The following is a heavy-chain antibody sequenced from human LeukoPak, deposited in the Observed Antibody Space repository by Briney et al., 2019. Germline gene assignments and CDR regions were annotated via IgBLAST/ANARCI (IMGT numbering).Heavy chain of an antibody. CDR1: GFTFSDYY. CDR2: ISSSGRTI. D-gene: IGHD3-22*01. Sequence: PGGSLRLSCAASGFTFSDYYMSWIRQAPGKGLEWVSYISSSGRTIYYADSVKGRFTISRDNAKNSLYLQMNSLRAEDTAVYYCAREPHDYYDSSGYPNWGQDAFDIWGQGTMVTVSS. CDR3: AREPHDYYDSSGYPNWGQDAFDI. V-gene: IGHV3-11*04. J-gene: IGHJ3*02.